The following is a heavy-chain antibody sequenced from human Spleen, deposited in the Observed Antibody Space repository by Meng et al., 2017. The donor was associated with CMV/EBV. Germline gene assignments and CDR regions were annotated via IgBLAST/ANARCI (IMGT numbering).Heavy chain of an antibody. CDR2: IYSGGSST. D-gene: IGHD3-3*01. J-gene: IGHJ4*02. Sequence: GGSLRLSCAAFGFNVSDNYMSWVRQAPGKGLEWVSVIYSGGSSTYYADSVKGRFTISRDNAKNTLYLQMNSLRAEDTAVYYCARDFGGYWGQGTLVTVSS. CDR3: ARDFGGY. CDR1: GFNVSDNY. V-gene: IGHV3-53*01.